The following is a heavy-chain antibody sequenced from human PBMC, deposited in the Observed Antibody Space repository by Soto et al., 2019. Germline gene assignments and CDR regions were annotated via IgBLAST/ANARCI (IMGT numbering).Heavy chain of an antibody. J-gene: IGHJ6*03. CDR3: ARDPGRYYYMDV. CDR1: GGSISSGGYY. V-gene: IGHV4-31*03. CDR2: IYCSGST. Sequence: QVQLQESGPGLVKPSQTLSLTCTVSGGSISSGGYYWSWIRQHPGKGLEWIGYIYCSGSTYYNPSLKSRVTISVDTSKNQFSLKLSSVTAADTAVYHCARDPGRYYYMDVWGKGTTVTVSS.